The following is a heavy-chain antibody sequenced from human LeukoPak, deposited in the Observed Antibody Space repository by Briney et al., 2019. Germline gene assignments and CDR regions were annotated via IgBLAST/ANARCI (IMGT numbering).Heavy chain of an antibody. J-gene: IGHJ4*02. CDR1: GYTFTDYY. V-gene: IGHV1-46*03. D-gene: IGHD1-26*01. Sequence: ASVKVSCKASGYTFTDYYIHWVRQAPGQGLEWMGIISSSGGSTSYAQKFQGRVTMTRDTSTSTVYMELSSLRSEDTAVYYCAREGASGFDYWGQGTLVTVSS. CDR2: ISSSGGST. CDR3: AREGASGFDY.